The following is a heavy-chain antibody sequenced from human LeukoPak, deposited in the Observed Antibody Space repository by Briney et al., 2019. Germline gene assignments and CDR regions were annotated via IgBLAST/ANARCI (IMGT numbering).Heavy chain of an antibody. Sequence: GGSLRLSCAASGFTFSDYYMSWIRQAPGKGLEWLSYISDLSNNRYYADTVKGRFIISRDDAKNSVYLQMSSLRAEDTAVYYCARFGTNGYSGDHWGQETLDTVSS. CDR2: ISDLSNNR. V-gene: IGHV3-11*04. J-gene: IGHJ4*02. CDR3: ARFGTNGYSGDH. CDR1: GFTFSDYY. D-gene: IGHD2-8*01.